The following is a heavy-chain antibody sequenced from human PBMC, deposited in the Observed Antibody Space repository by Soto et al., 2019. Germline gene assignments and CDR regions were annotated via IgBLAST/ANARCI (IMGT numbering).Heavy chain of an antibody. J-gene: IGHJ4*02. CDR1: GYTFTGYY. V-gene: IGHV1-2*04. D-gene: IGHD6-19*01. CDR3: ARNPGYSSGWYDY. CDR2: INPNSGGT. Sequence: QVQLVQSGAEVKKPGASVKVSCKASGYTFTGYYMHWVRQAPGKGLEWMGWINPNSGGTNYAQKFQGWVTMTRDTSISTAYMELSRLRSDDTAVYYCARNPGYSSGWYDYWGQGTLVTVSS.